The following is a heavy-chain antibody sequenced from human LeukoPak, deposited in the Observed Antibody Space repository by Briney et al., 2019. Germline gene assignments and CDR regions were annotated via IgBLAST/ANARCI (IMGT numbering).Heavy chain of an antibody. V-gene: IGHV3-30*03. D-gene: IGHD3-10*01. CDR1: GFTFSSYG. CDR2: ISYDGSNK. J-gene: IGHJ6*04. Sequence: GGSLRLSCAASGFTFSSYGMHWVRQAPGKGLEWVVVISYDGSNKYYADSVKGRFTISRDNSKNTLYLQMNSLRAEDTAVYYCATYYYGSGSYYIHYYGMDVWGKGTTVTVSS. CDR3: ATYYYGSGSYYIHYYGMDV.